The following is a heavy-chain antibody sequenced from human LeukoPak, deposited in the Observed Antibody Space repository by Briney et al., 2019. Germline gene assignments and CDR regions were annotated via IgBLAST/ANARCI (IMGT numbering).Heavy chain of an antibody. CDR3: ASSVRGVITSFDY. J-gene: IGHJ4*02. CDR1: GFTVSSNY. CDR2: IYSSGNT. Sequence: PGGSLRLSCAASGFTVSSNYMSWVRQAPGKGLEWVSVIYSSGNTYYADSVKGRFTISRDNAKNSLYLQMNSLRSEDTAVYYCASSVRGVITSFDYWGQGTLVTVSS. V-gene: IGHV3-53*01. D-gene: IGHD3-10*02.